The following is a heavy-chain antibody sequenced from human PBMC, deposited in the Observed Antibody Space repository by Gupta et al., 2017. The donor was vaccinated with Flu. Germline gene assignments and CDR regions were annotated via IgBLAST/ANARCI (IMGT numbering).Heavy chain of an antibody. CDR2: IYYSGST. Sequence: VQLQESGPGLVKPSETLSLTCTVSGGSISSSYWIWIPQPPGKGLELIGYIYYSGSTNYNPSLKSRVTISVETSKNQFALKLSSVTAADTAVYYCARRYSSSSSYYGMDVWGQGTTVTVSS. J-gene: IGHJ6*02. CDR1: GGSISSSY. D-gene: IGHD6-13*01. CDR3: ARRYSSSSSYYGMDV. V-gene: IGHV4-59*08.